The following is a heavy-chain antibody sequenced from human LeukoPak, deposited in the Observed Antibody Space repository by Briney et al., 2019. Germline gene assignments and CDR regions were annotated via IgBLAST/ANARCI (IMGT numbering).Heavy chain of an antibody. CDR2: ISWDGGST. CDR3: AKNAYTAMAAGYYYYMDV. D-gene: IGHD5-18*01. J-gene: IGHJ6*03. CDR1: GFTFDDYA. V-gene: IGHV3-43D*03. Sequence: PGGSLRLSCAASGFTFDDYAMHWVRQAPGKGLEWVSLISWDGGSTYYADSVKGRFTISRDNSKNSLYLQMNSLRAEDTALYYCAKNAYTAMAAGYYYYMDVWGKGTTVTVSS.